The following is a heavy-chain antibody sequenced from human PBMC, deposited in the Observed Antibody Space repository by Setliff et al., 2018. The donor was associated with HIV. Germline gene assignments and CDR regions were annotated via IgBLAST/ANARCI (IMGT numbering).Heavy chain of an antibody. CDR3: ARGRRITMIRGIIPFTY. Sequence: SETLSLTCTVSGGSISSHYWSWIRQPPGKGLGWIGEVNHSGSTNYNPSLKSRVTISVDTSKNQFSLKLSSVTAADTAVYYCARGRRITMIRGIIPFTYWGQGTLVTVSS. J-gene: IGHJ4*02. V-gene: IGHV4-34*01. D-gene: IGHD3-10*01. CDR1: GGSISSHY. CDR2: VNHSGST.